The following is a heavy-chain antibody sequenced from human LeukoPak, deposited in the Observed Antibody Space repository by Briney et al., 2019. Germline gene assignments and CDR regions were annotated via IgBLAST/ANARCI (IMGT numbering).Heavy chain of an antibody. J-gene: IGHJ3*02. CDR2: VYYSGST. V-gene: IGHV4-59*01. CDR1: GGSISRYY. Sequence: PSETLSLTCTASGGSISRYYWSWIRQPPGKGLEWIGHVYYSGSTNYNPSLKSRVTISVDTSKNQLSLKLSSVTAADTAVYYCARGSLGAFDIWGQGTMVTVSS. CDR3: ARGSLGAFDI. D-gene: IGHD1-26*01.